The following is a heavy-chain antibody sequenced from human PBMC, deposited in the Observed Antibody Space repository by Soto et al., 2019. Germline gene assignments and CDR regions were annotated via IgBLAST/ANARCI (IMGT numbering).Heavy chain of an antibody. CDR1: GFTFSSYA. CDR2: VRGNGDPP. D-gene: IGHD5-12*01. CDR3: VKSRGGNNLDFFD. V-gene: IGHV3-64D*06. Sequence: GGSLRLSCSASGFTFSSYAMHWVRQAPGKGLEYVSGVRGNGDPPFYADSVKGRFTISRDNSKNTLYLQMSGLSADDTAVYYCVKSRGGNNLDFFDWGQGALVTVSS. J-gene: IGHJ4*02.